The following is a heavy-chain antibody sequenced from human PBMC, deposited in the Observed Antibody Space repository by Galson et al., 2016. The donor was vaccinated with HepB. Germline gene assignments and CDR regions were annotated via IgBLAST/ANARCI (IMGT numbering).Heavy chain of an antibody. CDR2: ISYRGST. D-gene: IGHD3-3*01. CDR1: GGSVSGGSYY. J-gene: IGHJ6*02. Sequence: ETLSLTCTVSGGSVSGGSYYWSWIRQPPGTGLAWIGYISYRGSTSYSPSLKSRVSISLDPSKSQISMNLTSLTPSETAVYYCARGYVVGSGYWTLEGRDGMDVWGQGTTVSVSS. V-gene: IGHV4-61*01. CDR3: ARGYVVGSGYWTLEGRDGMDV.